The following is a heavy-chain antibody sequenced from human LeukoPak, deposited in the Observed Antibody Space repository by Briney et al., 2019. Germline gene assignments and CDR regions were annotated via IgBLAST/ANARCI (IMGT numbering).Heavy chain of an antibody. V-gene: IGHV5-51*01. CDR2: TYPGDSNT. CDR3: VRSPACSSGTCYPNWFDP. CDR1: GYSFTNNW. D-gene: IGHD2-15*01. Sequence: GDSLKICCKGSGYSFTNNWIGWVRQMPGKGLEWMGITYPGDSNTRYSPSFQGQVTISADKSISSAYLQWSSLKASDTAMYYCVRSPACSSGTCYPNWFDPWGQGTLVTVSS. J-gene: IGHJ5*02.